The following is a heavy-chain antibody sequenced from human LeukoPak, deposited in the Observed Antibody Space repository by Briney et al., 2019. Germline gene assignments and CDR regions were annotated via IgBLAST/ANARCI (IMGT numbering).Heavy chain of an antibody. CDR3: ARDGVWDGHYGFGMDV. J-gene: IGHJ6*04. Sequence: PSETLSLTCAVYGGSFSGYYWRWIRQPPGKGLEWIGEINHSGSTNYNPSLKSRVTISVDTSKNQFSLKLSSVTAADTAVYYCARDGVWDGHYGFGMDVWGKGTTVTVSS. CDR1: GGSFSGYY. V-gene: IGHV4-34*01. CDR2: INHSGST. D-gene: IGHD4-17*01.